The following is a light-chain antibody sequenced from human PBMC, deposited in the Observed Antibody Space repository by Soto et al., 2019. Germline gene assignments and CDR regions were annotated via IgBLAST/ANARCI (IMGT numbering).Light chain of an antibody. CDR2: EVS. V-gene: IGLV2-14*03. CDR1: SSDVGDYKY. J-gene: IGLJ3*02. Sequence: QSALTQPASVSGSPGQSFTISCSGTSSDVGDYKYVSWYQQHPGKAPKLMIYEVSSRPSGISSRFSGSKSGNTASLTISGLQAEDEADYYCSSYTSSNWVFGGGTKLTVL. CDR3: SSYTSSNWV.